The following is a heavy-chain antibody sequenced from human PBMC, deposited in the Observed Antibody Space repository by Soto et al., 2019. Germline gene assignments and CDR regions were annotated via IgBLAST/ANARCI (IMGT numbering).Heavy chain of an antibody. CDR1: GCSISSGGYY. J-gene: IGHJ6*02. CDR2: IYYSGST. Sequence: TLCLTCTVSGCSISSGGYYWSWIRQHPGKGLEWIGYIYYSGSTYYNPSLKSRVTISVDTSKNQFSLKLSSVTAADTAVYYCARDTHSHYYYYGMDVWGQGPTVTVSS. CDR3: ARDTHSHYYYYGMDV. D-gene: IGHD2-15*01. V-gene: IGHV4-31*03.